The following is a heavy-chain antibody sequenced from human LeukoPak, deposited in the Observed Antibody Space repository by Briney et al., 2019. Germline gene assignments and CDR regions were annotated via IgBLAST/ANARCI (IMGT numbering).Heavy chain of an antibody. V-gene: IGHV4-4*07. J-gene: IGHJ3*02. CDR2: IYTSGST. CDR3: ARYDYYDSSGPKGNDAFDN. Sequence: SEALSLTCTVSGGSISSYYWSWIRQPAGKGLEWIGRIYTSGSTNYNPSLKSRVTMSVDTSKNQFSLKLSSVTAADTAVYYCARYDYYDSSGPKGNDAFDNWGQGTMVTVSS. D-gene: IGHD3-22*01. CDR1: GGSISSYY.